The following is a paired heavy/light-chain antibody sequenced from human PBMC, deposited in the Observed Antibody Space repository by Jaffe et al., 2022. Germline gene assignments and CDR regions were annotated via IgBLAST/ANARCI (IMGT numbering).Light chain of an antibody. CDR3: QQTFSTPLN. V-gene: IGKV1-39*01. CDR2: AAS. J-gene: IGKJ4*01. Sequence: DVQMTQSPSSLSASVGDRVTITCRASQTIIRFLSWYQQKPGKAPVLLISAASNLRNGVPSRFSGSGSGTDFTLTISSLQPEDIATYYCQQTFSTPLNFGGGTKVEIK. CDR1: QTIIRF.
Heavy chain of an antibody. CDR1: GNIFTNYW. V-gene: IGHV5-51*03. J-gene: IGHJ4*02. CDR3: ARTDLRCTGQTCWLTRGFFDY. CDR2: INFADSDS. Sequence: EVQLVQSGAEVKKPGESLKISCHISGNIFTNYWIGWVRQMPGKGLEWMGVINFADSDSRYSPSFQGQVTISADRSINTAYLQWSSLKTSDSAIYYCARTDLRCTGQTCWLTRGFFDYWGQGTLVTVSS. D-gene: IGHD2-8*02.